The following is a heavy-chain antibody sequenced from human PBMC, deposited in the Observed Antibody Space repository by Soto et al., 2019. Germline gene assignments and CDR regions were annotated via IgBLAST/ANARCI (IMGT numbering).Heavy chain of an antibody. J-gene: IGHJ6*02. Sequence: ASVKVSCKASGYTFTSYGISWVRQAPGQGLEGMGWISAYNGNTNYAQKLQGRVTMTTDTSTSTAYMELRSLRSDDTAVYYCARDFPVTMVREATNGMDVWGQGTTVTVSS. D-gene: IGHD3-10*01. CDR3: ARDFPVTMVREATNGMDV. CDR1: GYTFTSYG. CDR2: ISAYNGNT. V-gene: IGHV1-18*01.